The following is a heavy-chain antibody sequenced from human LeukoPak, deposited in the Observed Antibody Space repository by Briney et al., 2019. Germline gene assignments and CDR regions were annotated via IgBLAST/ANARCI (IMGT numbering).Heavy chain of an antibody. J-gene: IGHJ4*02. CDR1: GFTFSGSA. Sequence: PGGSLRLSCAASGFTFSGSAMHWVRQASGKGLEWVGRIRSKANSYATAYAASVKGRFTISRDDSKNTAYLQMNSLKTEDTAVYYCTRPYSGSYLPDYWGQGTLVTVSS. D-gene: IGHD1-26*01. CDR3: TRPYSGSYLPDY. CDR2: IRSKANSYAT. V-gene: IGHV3-73*01.